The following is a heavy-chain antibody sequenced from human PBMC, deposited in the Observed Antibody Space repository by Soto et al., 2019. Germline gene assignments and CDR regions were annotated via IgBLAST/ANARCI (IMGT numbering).Heavy chain of an antibody. CDR3: STRAYDTNGYYRFDP. Sequence: SETLSLTCAVYGGSFSGHSWTWIRQSPGKGLEWIGDINHSGRVTYSPSLKSRVTISLDTSKNQFSLTLSAVTAADTAMYYCSTRAYDTNGYYRFDPWGQGTLVTVGS. CDR2: INHSGRV. V-gene: IGHV4-34*01. D-gene: IGHD3-22*01. J-gene: IGHJ5*01. CDR1: GGSFSGHS.